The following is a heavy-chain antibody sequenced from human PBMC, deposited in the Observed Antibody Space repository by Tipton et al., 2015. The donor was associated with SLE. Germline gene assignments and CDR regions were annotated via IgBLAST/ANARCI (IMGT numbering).Heavy chain of an antibody. CDR3: AKADGVVGGQVPYWYFDL. V-gene: IGHV4-39*07. Sequence: TLSLTCSVSGGSITNSNYFWGWIRQPPGKGLEWIGNIYYSGSPYYNPSLKSRATISVNTSKNQFSMRLSSVTAADTAMYYCAKADGVVGGQVPYWYFDLWGRGTLVTVSS. J-gene: IGHJ2*01. CDR2: IYYSGSP. D-gene: IGHD2-21*01. CDR1: GGSITNSNYF.